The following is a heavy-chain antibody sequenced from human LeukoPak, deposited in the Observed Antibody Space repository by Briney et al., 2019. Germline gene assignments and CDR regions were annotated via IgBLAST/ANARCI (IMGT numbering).Heavy chain of an antibody. D-gene: IGHD5-18*01. J-gene: IGHJ4*02. CDR2: ISDTGST. Sequence: SXTLSLTCTVSGGSISSYYWSWIRQPPGKGLEWIGYISDTGSTNYNPSLQSRVTISVDTSKNQFSLKVTSVTAADTAVYFCARNAGAYSYEFWGQGVLVSVSS. CDR1: GGSISSYY. V-gene: IGHV4-59*01. CDR3: ARNAGAYSYEF.